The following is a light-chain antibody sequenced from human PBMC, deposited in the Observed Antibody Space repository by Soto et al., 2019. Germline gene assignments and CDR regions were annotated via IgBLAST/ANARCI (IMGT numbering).Light chain of an antibody. CDR3: QQYKSYWT. Sequence: EIVLTQSPAALSLSPGERATLSCRASQSVSSILLSWYQQQPGHASRLLIYDASNRATGIPARFSGSGSGTEFTLTIGSVQPDDFASYHCQQYKSYWTFGQGTKVDIK. V-gene: IGKV3D-20*02. J-gene: IGKJ1*01. CDR1: QSVSSIL. CDR2: DAS.